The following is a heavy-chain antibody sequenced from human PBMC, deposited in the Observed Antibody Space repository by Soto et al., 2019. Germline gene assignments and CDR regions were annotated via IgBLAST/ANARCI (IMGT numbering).Heavy chain of an antibody. Sequence: ASVKVSSKASGYTFTSYYMHWVRQAPGQGLEWMGIINPSGGSTSYAQKFQGRVTMTRDTSTSTVYMELSSLRSEDTAVYYCARDPSSTIFGVVSPVYYHYGLYVWGRGSTVPVSS. CDR2: INPSGGST. V-gene: IGHV1-46*01. CDR3: ARDPSSTIFGVVSPVYYHYGLYV. CDR1: GYTFTSYY. D-gene: IGHD3-3*01. J-gene: IGHJ6*02.